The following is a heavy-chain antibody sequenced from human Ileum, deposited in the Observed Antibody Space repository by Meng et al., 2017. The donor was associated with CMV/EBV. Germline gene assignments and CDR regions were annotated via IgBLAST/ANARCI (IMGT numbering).Heavy chain of an antibody. J-gene: IGHJ4*02. CDR2: IYWDDDK. CDR3: VHRKDYSGNWNGGSADY. Sequence: SLTSSPVGVGWIRQPTGKDLEWLAFIYWDDDKRYNPSLKNRLTITKDAPKNQVALTMTNMDPADTATYHCVHRKDYSGNWNGGSADYWGQGALVTVSS. V-gene: IGHV2-5*02. D-gene: IGHD1-1*01. CDR1: SLTSSPVG.